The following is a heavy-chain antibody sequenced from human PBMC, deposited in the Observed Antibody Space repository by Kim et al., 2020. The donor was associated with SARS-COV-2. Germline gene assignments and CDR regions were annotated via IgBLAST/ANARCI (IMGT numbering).Heavy chain of an antibody. D-gene: IGHD5-12*01. CDR1: GFTVSSNY. V-gene: IGHV3-66*02. J-gene: IGHJ4*02. CDR2: IYSGGST. Sequence: GGSLRLSCAASGFTVSSNYMSWVRQAPGKGLEWVSVIYSGGSTYYADSAKGRFTISRDNSKNTLCLQMNSLRAEDTAVYYCARAGGRWLQFGLHYCGQGTMVTVSS. CDR3: ARAGGRWLQFGLHY.